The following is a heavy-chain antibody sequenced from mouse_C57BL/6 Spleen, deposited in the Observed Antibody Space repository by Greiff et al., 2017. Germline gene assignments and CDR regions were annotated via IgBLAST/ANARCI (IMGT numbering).Heavy chain of an antibody. CDR1: GFTFSSYA. V-gene: IGHV5-4*03. J-gene: IGHJ2*01. Sequence: DVMLVESGGGLVKPGGSLKLSCAASGFTFSSYAMSWVRQTPEKRLEWVATISDGGSYTYYPDNVKGRFTISRDNAKNNLYLQMSHLKSEDTAMYCCARVHYYGSSLYFDYWGQGTTLTVSS. CDR2: ISDGGSYT. CDR3: ARVHYYGSSLYFDY. D-gene: IGHD1-1*01.